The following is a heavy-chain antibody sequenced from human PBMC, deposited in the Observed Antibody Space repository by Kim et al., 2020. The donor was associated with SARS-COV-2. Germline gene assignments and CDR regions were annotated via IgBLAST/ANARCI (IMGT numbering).Heavy chain of an antibody. CDR3: ARGGAAAGPDY. J-gene: IGHJ4*02. CDR2: T. V-gene: IGHV3-74*01. Sequence: TSYADSVKGRFTISRDNAKNTLYLQMNSLRAEDTAVYYCARGGAAAGPDYWGQGTLVTVSS. D-gene: IGHD6-13*01.